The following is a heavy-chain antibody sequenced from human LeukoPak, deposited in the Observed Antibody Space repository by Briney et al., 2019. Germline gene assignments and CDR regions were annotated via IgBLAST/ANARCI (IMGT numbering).Heavy chain of an antibody. CDR1: GYTFTSYG. J-gene: IGHJ5*02. CDR2: ISAYNGNT. D-gene: IGHD6-19*01. Sequence: ASVKLSCKASGYTFTSYGISWVRQAPGQGLEWMGWISAYNGNTNYAQKLQGRVTMTTDTSTSTDYMELRSLRSDDTAVYYCARAKGVAGIFDWFDPWGQGTLVTVSS. V-gene: IGHV1-18*01. CDR3: ARAKGVAGIFDWFDP.